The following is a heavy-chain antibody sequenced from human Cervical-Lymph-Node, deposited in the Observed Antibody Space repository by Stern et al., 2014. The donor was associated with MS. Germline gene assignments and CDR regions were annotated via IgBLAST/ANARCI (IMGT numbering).Heavy chain of an antibody. Sequence: VQLVESGGGVVQPGRSLRLSCAASGFVFRRYALHWVRQAPGKGLEWVALISYDGRDKYYTDSVKGRFTVSRYNSNNTVDLEMNSLRLEDTAVYYCAKGGSGSYLDWGQGSLVTVSS. V-gene: IGHV3-30*04. CDR2: ISYDGRDK. D-gene: IGHD1-26*01. CDR3: AKGGSGSYLD. J-gene: IGHJ4*02. CDR1: GFVFRRYA.